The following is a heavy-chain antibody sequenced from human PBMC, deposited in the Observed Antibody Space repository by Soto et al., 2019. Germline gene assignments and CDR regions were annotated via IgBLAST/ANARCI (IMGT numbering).Heavy chain of an antibody. J-gene: IGHJ4*02. Sequence: GGSLRLSCAASGFTFSSYSMNWVRQAPGKGLEWVSYISSSSSTIYYADSVKGRFTISRDNAKNSLYLQMNSLRAEDTAVYYCARYYYGSGRRSDYWGQGTLVTVSS. V-gene: IGHV3-48*01. CDR1: GFTFSSYS. CDR3: ARYYYGSGRRSDY. CDR2: ISSSSSTI. D-gene: IGHD3-10*01.